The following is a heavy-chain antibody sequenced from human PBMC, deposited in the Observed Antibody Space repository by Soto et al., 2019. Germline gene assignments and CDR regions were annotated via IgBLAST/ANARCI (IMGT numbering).Heavy chain of an antibody. V-gene: IGHV3-30*18. J-gene: IGHJ6*02. CDR1: GFTFSSYG. Sequence: GGSLRLSCAASGFTFSSYGMHWVRQAPGKGLEWVAVISYDGSNKYYADSVKGRFTISRDNSKNTLYLQMNSLRAEDTAVYYCAKEFPYVTIFGVVTMNFYGMDVWGQGTTVTVSS. CDR2: ISYDGSNK. CDR3: AKEFPYVTIFGVVTMNFYGMDV. D-gene: IGHD3-3*01.